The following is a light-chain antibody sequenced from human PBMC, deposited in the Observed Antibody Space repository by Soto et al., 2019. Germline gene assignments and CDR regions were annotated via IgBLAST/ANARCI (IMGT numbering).Light chain of an antibody. CDR2: GNY. CDR3: QSYDSSLSEYV. CDR1: SSNIGATYD. V-gene: IGLV1-40*01. J-gene: IGLJ1*01. Sequence: HSVLTQPPSVSGAPGQRVTISCTGSSSNIGATYDVHWYQHLPGTAPKLLIYGNYNRPSGVPDRFSGSKSGASASLAITGLQAEDEADYYCQSYDSSLSEYVFGTGTKVTV.